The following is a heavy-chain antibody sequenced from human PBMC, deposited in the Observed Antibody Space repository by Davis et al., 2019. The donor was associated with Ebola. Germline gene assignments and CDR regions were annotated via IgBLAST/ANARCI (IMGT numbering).Heavy chain of an antibody. CDR3: ARKTEFDY. CDR2: ISYDGSNK. V-gene: IGHV3-30*03. Sequence: GESLKISCAASGFTFSSYSMNWVRQAPGKGLEWVAVISYDGSNKYYADSVKGRFTTSRDNSKNTLYLQMNSLRAEDTAVYYCARKTEFDYWGQGTLVTVSS. J-gene: IGHJ4*02. CDR1: GFTFSSYS.